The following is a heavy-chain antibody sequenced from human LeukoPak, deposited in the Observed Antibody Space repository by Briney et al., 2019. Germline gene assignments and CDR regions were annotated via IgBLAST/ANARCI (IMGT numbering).Heavy chain of an antibody. D-gene: IGHD3-10*01. CDR3: ARYDSGTFYKANWFDP. CDR1: GGSISSSSYY. V-gene: IGHV4-39*01. CDR2: IYYSGTT. Sequence: SETLSLTCTVSGGSISSSSYYWGWIRQPPGKGLEWIGSIYYSGTTYYNPSLKSRVTISVDTSKNQFSLKLSSVTAADTAVYYCARYDSGTFYKANWFDPWGQGTLVTVSS. J-gene: IGHJ5*02.